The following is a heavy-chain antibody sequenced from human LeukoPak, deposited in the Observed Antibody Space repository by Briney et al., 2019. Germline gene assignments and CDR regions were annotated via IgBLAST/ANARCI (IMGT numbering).Heavy chain of an antibody. D-gene: IGHD5-24*01. CDR1: GGSISSSSYY. V-gene: IGHV4-39*07. Sequence: PSETLSLTCTVSGGSISSSSYYWGWIRQPPGKGLEWIGSIYYSGSTYYNPSLKSRVTISVDTSKNQFSLKLSSVTAADTAVYYCAREDGYNFGIDYWGQGTLVTVSS. J-gene: IGHJ4*02. CDR3: AREDGYNFGIDY. CDR2: IYYSGST.